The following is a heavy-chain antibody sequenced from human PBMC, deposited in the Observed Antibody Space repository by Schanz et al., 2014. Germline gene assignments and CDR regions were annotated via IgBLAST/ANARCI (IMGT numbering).Heavy chain of an antibody. D-gene: IGHD3-10*01. CDR1: GFAFSSYS. Sequence: QLVGSGGGLIQPGGSLRLSCTASGFAFSSYSMNWVRQAPGKGLEWVSYIRSSGTTIYYADSVKGRFTISRDNAKNSLFLQMNSLRVEDTAVYYCARLRVGCGSGMWDVWGQGTSVTVSS. CDR3: ARLRVGCGSGMWDV. V-gene: IGHV3-48*01. J-gene: IGHJ6*02. CDR2: IRSSGTTI.